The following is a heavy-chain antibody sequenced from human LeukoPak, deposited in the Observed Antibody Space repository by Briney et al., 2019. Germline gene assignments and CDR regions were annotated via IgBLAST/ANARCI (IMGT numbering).Heavy chain of an antibody. Sequence: SETLSLTCTVSGGSISSSSYYWGWIRQPPGKGLEWIGSIYYSGSTYYNPSLKSRVTISVDTSKNQFSLKLSSVSAADTAVYYCARVVAAAGNNWFDPWGQGTLVTVSS. CDR3: ARVVAAAGNNWFDP. D-gene: IGHD6-13*01. CDR2: IYYSGST. CDR1: GGSISSSSYY. V-gene: IGHV4-39*07. J-gene: IGHJ5*02.